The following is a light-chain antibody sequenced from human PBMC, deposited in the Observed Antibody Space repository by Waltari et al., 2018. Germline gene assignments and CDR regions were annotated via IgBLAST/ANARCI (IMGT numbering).Light chain of an antibody. CDR3: QQGSILPLT. J-gene: IGKJ4*01. Sequence: EVVLTQSPVTLSLAAGERATLSCRDSERVSNYLDWYQQKPGQSPRLLIFDTSKRATGIPARFSGSGYGTDFTLTINNLEAEDFALYYCQQGSILPLTFGGGTKVEI. CDR2: DTS. CDR1: ERVSNY. V-gene: IGKV3-11*01.